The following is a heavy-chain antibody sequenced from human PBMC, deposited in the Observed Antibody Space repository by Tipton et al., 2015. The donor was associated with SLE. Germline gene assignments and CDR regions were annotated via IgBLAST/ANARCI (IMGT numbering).Heavy chain of an antibody. CDR3: ARDGTGDLGFDY. D-gene: IGHD7-27*01. V-gene: IGHV3-53*04. CDR2: IYSGGST. J-gene: IGHJ4*02. CDR1: GFTFDDYA. Sequence: SLRLSCAASGFTFDDYAMHWVRQAPGKGLEWVSVIYSGGSTYYADSVKGRFTISRHNSKNTLYLQMNSLRAEDTAVYYCARDGTGDLGFDYWGQGTLVTVSS.